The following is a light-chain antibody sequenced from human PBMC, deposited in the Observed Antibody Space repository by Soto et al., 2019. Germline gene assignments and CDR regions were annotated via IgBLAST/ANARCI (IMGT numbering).Light chain of an antibody. CDR2: DAS. V-gene: IGKV1-5*01. Sequence: DIQVTQSPPTLSASVGDRVTITCRASQTIRTCMAWYQQKPGKAPKLLVYDASTLQSGVASRFSGSGSGTEFTLIISGLQPDDSATYYCQQYTNTNNPWMFGQGTKV. CDR1: QTIRTC. CDR3: QQYTNTNNPWM. J-gene: IGKJ1*01.